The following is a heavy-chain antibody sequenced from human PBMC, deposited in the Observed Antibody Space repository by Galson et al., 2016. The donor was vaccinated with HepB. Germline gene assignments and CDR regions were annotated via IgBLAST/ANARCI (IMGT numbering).Heavy chain of an antibody. CDR1: GFTFSSYS. V-gene: IGHV3-21*01. CDR3: ASQWANFDC. CDR2: ISSSSTYI. Sequence: SLRLSCAASGFTFSSYSMNWVRQAPGKGLEWVPSISSSSTYIFYADLVKGRFTISRDNARNSMYLQMNSLRDEDTAVYYCASQWANFDCWGQGTLVTVSS. J-gene: IGHJ4*02. D-gene: IGHD2-8*01.